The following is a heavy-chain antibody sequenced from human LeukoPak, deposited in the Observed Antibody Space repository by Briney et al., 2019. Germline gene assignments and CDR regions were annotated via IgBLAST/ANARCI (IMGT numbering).Heavy chain of an antibody. CDR2: INHSGIN. CDR3: AKKKVDVMGNQYYYYYGLDV. J-gene: IGHJ6*02. Sequence: SETLSLTCAFYGGSFSGYSLTWIRQPPGKGLEWIGEINHSGINHFNPSLKSRVTISADTSKKQVFLNLSSVTAADTAVYYCAKKKVDVMGNQYYYYYGLDVWGQGTTVTVSS. D-gene: IGHD3-16*01. V-gene: IGHV4-34*01. CDR1: GGSFSGYS.